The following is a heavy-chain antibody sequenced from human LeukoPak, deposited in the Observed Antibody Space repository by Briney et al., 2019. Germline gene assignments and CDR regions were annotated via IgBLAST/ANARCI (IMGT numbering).Heavy chain of an antibody. CDR3: ARGQRASHTHGGKALFYYYYMDV. CDR1: GYTFTSYD. D-gene: IGHD4-23*01. Sequence: GASVKVSCKASGYTFTSYDINWVRQATGQGLEWMGWMNPNSGNTGYAQKFQGRVTMTRNTSISTAYMELSSLRSEDTAVYYCARGQRASHTHGGKALFYYYYMDVWGKGTTVTVSS. J-gene: IGHJ6*03. CDR2: MNPNSGNT. V-gene: IGHV1-8*01.